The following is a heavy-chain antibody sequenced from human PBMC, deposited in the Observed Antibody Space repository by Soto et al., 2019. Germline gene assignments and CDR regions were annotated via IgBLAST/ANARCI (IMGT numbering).Heavy chain of an antibody. CDR1: GFTFSTYW. V-gene: IGHV3-7*01. J-gene: IGHJ4*02. CDR3: ARGTTAAD. Sequence: EVQLVESGGGLVQPGGSLRLSCAASGFTFSTYWMTWVRQAPGKGLEWVASIKLDGSEKQYVDSVKGRFTISRDNAKKSLYLQMNSLRGEDSGLYYCARGTTAADWGQGTRVTVSS. D-gene: IGHD6-25*01. CDR2: IKLDGSEK.